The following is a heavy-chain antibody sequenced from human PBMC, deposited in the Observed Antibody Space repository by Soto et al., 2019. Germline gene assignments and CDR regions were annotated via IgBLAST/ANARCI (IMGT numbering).Heavy chain of an antibody. CDR3: ARGPPSFTVFGEMLYGMDV. D-gene: IGHD3-3*01. CDR1: GYTFTSYG. CDR2: ISAYNGNT. J-gene: IGHJ6*02. Sequence: ASVKVSCKASGYTFTSYGISWVRQAPGQGLEWMGWISAYNGNTNYAQKLRGRVTMTTDTSTNTAYMELGSLRSDDTAMYYCARGPPSFTVFGEMLYGMDVWGQGTTVTVS. V-gene: IGHV1-18*01.